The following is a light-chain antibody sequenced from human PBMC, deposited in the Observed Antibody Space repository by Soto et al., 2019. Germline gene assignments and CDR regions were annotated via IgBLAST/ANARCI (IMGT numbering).Light chain of an antibody. Sequence: EIVLTQSPGTLSLSPGERATLSCRASQSVSSSYLAWYQQKPGQAPRLLIHGASSRATGIPDTFSGSGSGTDFTLTISRLEPEDFAVYYCQQDGGSPPYTFGQGTKLEIK. CDR3: QQDGGSPPYT. CDR1: QSVSSSY. J-gene: IGKJ2*01. CDR2: GAS. V-gene: IGKV3-20*01.